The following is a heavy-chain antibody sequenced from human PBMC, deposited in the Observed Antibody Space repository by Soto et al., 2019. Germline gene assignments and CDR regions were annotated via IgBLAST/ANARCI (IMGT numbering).Heavy chain of an antibody. Sequence: EGQLLESGGGLVPAGGSLRLSCAASGFTFNTYDMSWVRQAPGKGPEWVSNISGSGRKTNYADSVNGRCTISRDNSKNSLYLQMNSLRADDTALYYCAGRMIAFGGVFDYWGPGALVTVAS. CDR3: AGRMIAFGGVFDY. CDR2: ISGSGRKT. V-gene: IGHV3-23*01. D-gene: IGHD3-16*01. CDR1: GFTFNTYD. J-gene: IGHJ4*02.